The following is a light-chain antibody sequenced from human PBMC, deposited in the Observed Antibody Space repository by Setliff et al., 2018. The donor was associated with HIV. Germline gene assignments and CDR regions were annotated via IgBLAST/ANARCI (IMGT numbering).Light chain of an antibody. Sequence: QSVLTQPPSVSGAPGQRVTISCTGSTSNIGAGYDVHWYQQIPGTAPKLLIYANRNRPSGVPDRFSGSKSGSSASLAITGLQAGDEADYYCQSYDSSLSRGVFGTGTKVTVL. CDR3: QSYDSSLSRGV. CDR2: ANR. V-gene: IGLV1-40*01. J-gene: IGLJ1*01. CDR1: TSNIGAGYD.